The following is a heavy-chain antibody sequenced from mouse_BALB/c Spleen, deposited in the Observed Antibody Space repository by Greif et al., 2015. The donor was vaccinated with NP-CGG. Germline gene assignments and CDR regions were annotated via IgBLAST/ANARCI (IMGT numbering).Heavy chain of an antibody. CDR1: GYAFSSSW. V-gene: IGHV1-82*01. CDR3: ARWLYYFDY. Sequence: QVQLQQSGPELVKPGASVKISCEASGYAFSSSWMNWVKQRPGQGLEWIGRIYPGDGDTNYNGKFKGKATLTADKSSSTAYMQLSSLTSVDSAVYFCARWLYYFDYWGQGTTLTVSS. CDR2: IYPGDGDT. J-gene: IGHJ2*01. D-gene: IGHD3-3*01.